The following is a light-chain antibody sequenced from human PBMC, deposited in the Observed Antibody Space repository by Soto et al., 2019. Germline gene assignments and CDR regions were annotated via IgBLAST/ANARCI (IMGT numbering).Light chain of an antibody. Sequence: QSALTQPASVSGSPGQSITISCTGTSSDVGGYKYVSWYQQHPGKAPQLMIYEVSDRPSGVSNRFSGSKSGNTASLTISGLQAEDEADYYCSSYMSTSTLEFGGGTKLTVL. CDR3: SSYMSTSTLE. J-gene: IGLJ3*02. CDR1: SSDVGGYKY. CDR2: EVS. V-gene: IGLV2-14*01.